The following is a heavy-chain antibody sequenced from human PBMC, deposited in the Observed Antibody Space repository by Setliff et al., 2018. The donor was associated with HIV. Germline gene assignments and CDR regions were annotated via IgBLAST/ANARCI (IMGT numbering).Heavy chain of an antibody. CDR2: IYGGAST. CDR1: GFTVSSDY. V-gene: IGHV3-53*01. CDR3: ARELYREWDY. J-gene: IGHJ4*02. D-gene: IGHD3-16*02. Sequence: LRLSCAASGFTVSSDYMSWVRQAPGKGLEWLSTIYGGASTYYADSVKGRFTISRDNSKNTIFLQMNGLRGDDTAVYYCARELYREWDYWGQGTLVTVSS.